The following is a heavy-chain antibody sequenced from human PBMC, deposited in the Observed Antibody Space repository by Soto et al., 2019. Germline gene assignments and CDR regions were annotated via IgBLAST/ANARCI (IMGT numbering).Heavy chain of an antibody. V-gene: IGHV3-23*04. D-gene: IGHD3-10*01. Sequence: EVQLVESGGGLVKPGGSLRLSCAASGFTFSRYAMNWVRQAPGRGLQWISGISVSGDNTSYVESVRGRFTVYRDNSKNTLYLKMNNLRAEDTALYYCAKDGKMRTKVWFPAGYGMDVWGQGTTVTVSS. CDR2: ISVSGDNT. J-gene: IGHJ6*02. CDR1: GFTFSRYA. CDR3: AKDGKMRTKVWFPAGYGMDV.